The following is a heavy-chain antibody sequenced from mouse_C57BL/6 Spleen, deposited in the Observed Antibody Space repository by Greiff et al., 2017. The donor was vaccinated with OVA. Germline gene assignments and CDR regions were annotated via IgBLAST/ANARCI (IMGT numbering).Heavy chain of an antibody. J-gene: IGHJ1*03. CDR2: IYPGDGDT. CDR1: GYAFSSYW. D-gene: IGHD2-1*01. CDR3: AGGNRYFDV. Sequence: VQRVESGAELVKPGASVKISCKASGYAFSSYWMNWAKQRPGKGLEWIGQIYPGDGDTNYNGKFKGKATLTADKSSSTAYMQLSSLTSEDSAVYFCAGGNRYFDVWGTGTTVTVSS. V-gene: IGHV1-80*01.